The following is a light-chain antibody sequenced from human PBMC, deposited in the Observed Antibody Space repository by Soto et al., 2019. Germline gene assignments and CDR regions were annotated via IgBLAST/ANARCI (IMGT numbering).Light chain of an antibody. V-gene: IGLV2-23*01. J-gene: IGLJ1*01. CDR3: CSYAGRSTPYV. CDR2: GGS. Sequence: QSVLTQPASVSGSPGQSITISCTGTSSDVGSYKFVSWYQHHPGKAPKLMIYGGSKRPSGVSNRFSGSKSGNTASLTISGLQAEDEADYYCCSYAGRSTPYVFGTGTKVTVL. CDR1: SSDVGSYKF.